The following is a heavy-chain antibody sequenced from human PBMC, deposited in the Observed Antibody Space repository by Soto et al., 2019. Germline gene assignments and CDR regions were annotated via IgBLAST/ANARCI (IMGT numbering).Heavy chain of an antibody. J-gene: IGHJ4*02. CDR2: IVVGSGNT. Sequence: QMQLVQSGPEVKKPGTSVKVSCKASGFTFTSSAVQWVRQARGQRLEWIGWIVVGSGNTNYVQKFQERVTITRDMSTSTAYMELSSLRSEDTAVYYCAAEAAMVRSPFDYWGQGTLVTVSS. V-gene: IGHV1-58*01. D-gene: IGHD3-10*01. CDR1: GFTFTSSA. CDR3: AAEAAMVRSPFDY.